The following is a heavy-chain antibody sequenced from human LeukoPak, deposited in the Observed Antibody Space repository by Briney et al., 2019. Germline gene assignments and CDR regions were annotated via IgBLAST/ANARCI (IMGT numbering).Heavy chain of an antibody. V-gene: IGHV3-30*02. CDR2: IRYDGSNK. Sequence: GGSLRLSCAASGFTFSSYGMHWVRQAPGKGLEWVAFIRYDGSNKYYADSVKGRFTISRDNPKNTLYLQMNCLRAEDTAVYYCASKIVGYYDFWSGPGALDYWGQGTLVTVSS. CDR1: GFTFSSYG. CDR3: ASKIVGYYDFWSGPGALDY. D-gene: IGHD3-3*01. J-gene: IGHJ4*02.